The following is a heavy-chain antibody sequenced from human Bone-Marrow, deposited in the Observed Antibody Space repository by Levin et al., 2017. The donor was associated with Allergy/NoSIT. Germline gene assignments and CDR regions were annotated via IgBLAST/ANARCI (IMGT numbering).Heavy chain of an antibody. J-gene: IGHJ4*02. V-gene: IGHV3-73*01. D-gene: IGHD2-15*01. Sequence: AGGSLRLSCAASGFTFSGSAMHWVRQASGKGLEWVGRIRSKANSYATAYAASVKGRFTISRDDSKNTVYLQMNSLKTEDTAVYYCTRVHCSGGSCDPDFDYWGQGTLVTVSS. CDR3: TRVHCSGGSCDPDFDY. CDR2: IRSKANSYAT. CDR1: GFTFSGSA.